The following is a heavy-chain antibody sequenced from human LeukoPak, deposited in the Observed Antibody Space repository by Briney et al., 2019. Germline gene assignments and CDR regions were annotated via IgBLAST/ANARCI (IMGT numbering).Heavy chain of an antibody. CDR1: GFTFDTYA. Sequence: GGSLRLSCAASGFTFDTYALTWVRQAPGKGLEWVSVIAAGGGGIQYAESVEGRFIISSDNSKKTLYLQMNNLRAEDTAVYYCARDRVDSSGYYYVDYWGQGTLVTVSS. D-gene: IGHD3-22*01. V-gene: IGHV3-23*01. CDR2: IAAGGGGI. CDR3: ARDRVDSSGYYYVDY. J-gene: IGHJ4*02.